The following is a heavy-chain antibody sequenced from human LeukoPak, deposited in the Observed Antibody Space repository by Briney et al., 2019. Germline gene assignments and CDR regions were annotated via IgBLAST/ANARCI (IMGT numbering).Heavy chain of an antibody. CDR3: AKGHDYGDYVFDY. D-gene: IGHD4-17*01. Sequence: GGSLRLSCAASGFTFSSYGMHWVRQAPGKGLEWVAFIRYDGSNKYYADSVKGRFTISRDNSKNTLYLQMNSLRAEDTAVYYCAKGHDYGDYVFDYWGQGTLVTVSS. V-gene: IGHV3-30*02. CDR2: IRYDGSNK. J-gene: IGHJ4*02. CDR1: GFTFSSYG.